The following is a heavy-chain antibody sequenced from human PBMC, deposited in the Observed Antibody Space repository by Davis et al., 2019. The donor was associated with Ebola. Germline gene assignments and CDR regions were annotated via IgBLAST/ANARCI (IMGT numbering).Heavy chain of an antibody. CDR2: INPSGGST. J-gene: IGHJ6*02. D-gene: IGHD3-3*02. CDR3: ASSYSIVLPNV. V-gene: IGHV1-46*01. Sequence: ASVEVSCKASGYTFTSYYMHWVRQAPGQGLEWMGIINPSGGSTSYAQKFQGRVTMTRDTSTSTVYMELSSLRSEDTAVYYCASSYSIVLPNVWGQGTTVTVSS. CDR1: GYTFTSYY.